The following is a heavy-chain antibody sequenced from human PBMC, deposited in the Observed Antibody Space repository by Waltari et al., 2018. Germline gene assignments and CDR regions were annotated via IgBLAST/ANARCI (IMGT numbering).Heavy chain of an antibody. CDR2: IKSKTDGGTT. Sequence: EVQLVESGGGLVKPGGSLRLSCAASGFTFSNAWMSWVRQAPGKGLEWVGHIKSKTDGGTTDYAAPVKGRFTISRDDSKNTLYLQMNSLKTEDTAVYYCTTAGYWGQGTLVTVSS. CDR3: TTAGY. J-gene: IGHJ4*02. V-gene: IGHV3-15*01. CDR1: GFTFSNAW.